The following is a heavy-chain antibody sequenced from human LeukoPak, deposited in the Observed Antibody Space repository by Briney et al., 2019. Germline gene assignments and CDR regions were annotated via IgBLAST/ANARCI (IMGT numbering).Heavy chain of an antibody. CDR3: ARDTQYDFWSGLGY. D-gene: IGHD3-3*01. V-gene: IGHV3-21*01. J-gene: IGHJ4*02. Sequence: GGSLRLSCAASEFTFSRYAMSWVRQAPGKGLEWVSSISSSSSYIYYADSVKGRFTISRDNAKNSLYLQMNSLRAEDTAVYYCARDTQYDFWSGLGYWGQGTLVTVSS. CDR1: EFTFSRYA. CDR2: ISSSSSYI.